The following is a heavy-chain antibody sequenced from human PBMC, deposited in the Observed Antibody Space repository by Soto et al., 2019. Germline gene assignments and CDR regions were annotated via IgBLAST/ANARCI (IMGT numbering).Heavy chain of an antibody. J-gene: IGHJ3*02. Sequence: ASVKVSCKASGYTFTGYYMHWGRQAPGQGLEWMGWINPNSGGTNYAQKFQGWVTMTRDTSISTAYMELSRLRSDDTAVYYCAREMSAEGYCSSTSCYTVDAFDIWGQGTMVTVSS. CDR3: AREMSAEGYCSSTSCYTVDAFDI. D-gene: IGHD2-2*02. V-gene: IGHV1-2*04. CDR2: INPNSGGT. CDR1: GYTFTGYY.